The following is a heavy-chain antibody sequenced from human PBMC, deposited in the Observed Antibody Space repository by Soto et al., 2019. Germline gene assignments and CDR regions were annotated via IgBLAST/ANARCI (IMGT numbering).Heavy chain of an antibody. CDR1: GFTFSSYG. J-gene: IGHJ4*02. V-gene: IGHV3-30*18. Sequence: QVQLVESGGGVVQPGRSLRLSCAASGFTFSSYGMHWVRQAPGKGLEWVAVISYDGSNKYYADSVKGRFTISRDNSKNTLYPKLNSQRVESRFVFNCAKLFFLGCFNFDTGGQGPLVTVPS. CDR3: AKLFFLGCFNFDT. D-gene: IGHD3-3*01. CDR2: ISYDGSNK.